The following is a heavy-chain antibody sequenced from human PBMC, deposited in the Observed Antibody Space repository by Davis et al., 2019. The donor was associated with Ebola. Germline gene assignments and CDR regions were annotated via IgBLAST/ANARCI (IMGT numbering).Heavy chain of an antibody. CDR3: AGGSVDTAFRAFEI. V-gene: IGHV3-33*01. D-gene: IGHD5-18*01. Sequence: GESLKISCAASGFTFGAYGMHWVRQAPGKGLEWVALIWYDGGNKNYVDSVKGRFAISRDNSRNTLFLQMNSLKTEDTAVYYCAGGSVDTAFRAFEIWGQGTMVTVSS. J-gene: IGHJ3*02. CDR2: IWYDGGNK. CDR1: GFTFGAYG.